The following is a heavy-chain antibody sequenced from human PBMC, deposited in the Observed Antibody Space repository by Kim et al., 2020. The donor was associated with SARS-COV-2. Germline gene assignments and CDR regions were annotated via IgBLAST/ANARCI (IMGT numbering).Heavy chain of an antibody. D-gene: IGHD6-19*01. V-gene: IGHV4-4*07. CDR3: SRDHSDKWAVAGTGWFDP. Sequence: SETLSLTCTVSGVSISSYYWCWIRQAAGKGLEWIGRISSTGATNYNPSLMSRLTMSLDTSKNKLSLMLTSVTAAATALFHCSRDHSDKWAVAGTGWFDP. CDR2: ISSTGAT. J-gene: IGHJ5*02. CDR1: GVSISSYY.